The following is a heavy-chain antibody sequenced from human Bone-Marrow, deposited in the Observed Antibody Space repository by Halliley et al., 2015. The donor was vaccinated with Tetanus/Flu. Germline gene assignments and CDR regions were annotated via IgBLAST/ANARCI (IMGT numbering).Heavy chain of an antibody. V-gene: IGHV5-51*01. Sequence: EVQLVQSGTEVKKPGESLKISWKGSGYSFTNYWIGWVRQMPGKGLEWMGIIFPGDSDTRHSPSFQGQVTISADKSISTAYLQWSRRRASDTAIYYCSKQGEYCSSTNCYRTFDYWGQGTLVTVSS. D-gene: IGHD2-2*02. CDR2: IFPGDSDT. CDR1: GYSFTNYW. J-gene: IGHJ4*02. CDR3: SKQGEYCSSTNCYRTFDY.